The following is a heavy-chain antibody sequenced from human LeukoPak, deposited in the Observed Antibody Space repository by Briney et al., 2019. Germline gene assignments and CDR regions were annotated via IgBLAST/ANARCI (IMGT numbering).Heavy chain of an antibody. CDR1: GYTFTGYY. CDR3: ARTDYGDYGGFDY. Sequence: ASVKVSCKASGYTFTGYYMHWVRQAPGQGLEWMGWINPKSGGTKYAQKFQGRVTMTRDTSISTAYVDLNRLRSDDTAVYYCARTDYGDYGGFDYWGQGTLVTVSS. CDR2: INPKSGGT. V-gene: IGHV1-2*02. J-gene: IGHJ4*02. D-gene: IGHD4-17*01.